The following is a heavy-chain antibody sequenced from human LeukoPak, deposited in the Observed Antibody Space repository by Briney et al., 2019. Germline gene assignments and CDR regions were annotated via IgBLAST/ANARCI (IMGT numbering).Heavy chain of an antibody. D-gene: IGHD6-19*01. J-gene: IGHJ6*02. CDR3: ARGNLPGIAVVAPLYGMDV. CDR1: GFTFSNYA. Sequence: GGSLRLSCTASGFTFSNYAMTWVRQAPGKGLEWVSAVSGSGASKYYADSVKGRFTSSRDNSKDTLYLQMNSLRADDTAVYYCARGNLPGIAVVAPLYGMDVWGQGTTVTVSS. CDR2: VSGSGASK. V-gene: IGHV3-23*01.